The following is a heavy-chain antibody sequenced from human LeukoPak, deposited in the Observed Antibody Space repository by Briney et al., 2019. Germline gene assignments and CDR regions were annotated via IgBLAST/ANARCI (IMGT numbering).Heavy chain of an antibody. CDR1: GFTLSSYA. Sequence: GGSLRLSCAASGFTLSSYAMHWVRQAPGKGLEWVAVISYDGSNKYYADSVKGRFTISRDNSKNTLYLQMNSLRAEDTAVYYCAREKQQLVLGDYWGQGTLVTVSS. V-gene: IGHV3-30*04. J-gene: IGHJ4*02. CDR3: AREKQQLVLGDY. CDR2: ISYDGSNK. D-gene: IGHD6-13*01.